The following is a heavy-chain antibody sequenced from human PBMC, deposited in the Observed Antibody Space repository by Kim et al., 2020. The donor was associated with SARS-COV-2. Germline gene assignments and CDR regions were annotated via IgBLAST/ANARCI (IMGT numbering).Heavy chain of an antibody. CDR2: IRSEANSYET. V-gene: IGHV3-73*01. CDR1: GFTLSGST. D-gene: IGHD6-19*01. CDR3: TRVNRIVGGWYDAFDI. J-gene: IGHJ3*02. Sequence: GGSLRLSCAASGFTLSGSTVHWVRQAPGKGLEWVGSIRSEANSYETVYAASVKNRFTIYRVDSKNTAQLQMNSLKTEDTAVYYCTRVNRIVGGWYDAFDIWGQGTMVTVSS.